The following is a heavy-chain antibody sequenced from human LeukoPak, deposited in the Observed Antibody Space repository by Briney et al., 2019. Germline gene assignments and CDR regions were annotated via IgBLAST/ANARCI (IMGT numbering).Heavy chain of an antibody. CDR1: GFTFSDYN. D-gene: IGHD6-13*01. J-gene: IGHJ3*02. CDR3: ATIAATGLRDAFDI. CDR2: ISSTSRFV. V-gene: IGHV3-21*01. Sequence: GGSLRLSCAASGFTFSDYNMIWARQAPGKALEWVSSISSTSRFVFYPDSLRGRFTIFRDNAQNSLYLQMNSLRVEDTATYYCATIAATGLRDAFDIWGQGTMVTVSS.